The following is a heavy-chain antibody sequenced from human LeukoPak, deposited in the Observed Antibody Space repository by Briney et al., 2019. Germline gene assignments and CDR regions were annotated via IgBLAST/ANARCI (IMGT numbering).Heavy chain of an antibody. CDR3: AKEGAYPIITYDS. J-gene: IGHJ5*01. D-gene: IGHD3-10*01. CDR1: GFTFSRFW. Sequence: GGSLRLSCAASGFTFSRFWMNWVRQAPGKGLEWVANIKRDGNEKNYVDSVKGRFSISRDNAKNSLYLQMDSLRAEDTAVYYCAKEGAYPIITYDSWGQGALVTVSS. CDR2: IKRDGNEK. V-gene: IGHV3-7*01.